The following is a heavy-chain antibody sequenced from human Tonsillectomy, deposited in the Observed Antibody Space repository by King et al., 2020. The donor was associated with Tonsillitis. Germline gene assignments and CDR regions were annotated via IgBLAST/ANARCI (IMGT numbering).Heavy chain of an antibody. V-gene: IGHV2-70*01. CDR2: IHWDDDK. D-gene: IGHD3-3*01. CDR3: ARTLPYYGCWSGYYFDY. J-gene: IGHJ4*02. Sequence: QLTLKESGPALVKPTQTLTLTCTFSGFSLTNSGMCVSWIRQPPGKALQWLAVIHWDDDKYYSASLRTRLTISKDTSKNQVVLTMTNMDPVDTATDYCARTLPYYGCWSGYYFDYWGQGTLVTVSS. CDR1: GFSLTNSGMC.